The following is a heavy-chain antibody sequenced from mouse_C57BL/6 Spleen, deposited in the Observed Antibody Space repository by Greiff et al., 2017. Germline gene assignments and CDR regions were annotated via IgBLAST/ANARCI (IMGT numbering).Heavy chain of an antibody. CDR2: ISDGGSYT. CDR3: ARGDDYDVRWYFDV. CDR1: GFTFSSYA. J-gene: IGHJ1*03. Sequence: EVQLVESGGGLVKPGGSLKLSCAASGFTFSSYAMSWVRQTPEKRLEWVATISDGGSYTYYPDNVKGRFTISRDNAKNNLDLQMSHLKSEDTAMYYCARGDDYDVRWYFDVWGTGTTVTVSS. D-gene: IGHD2-4*01. V-gene: IGHV5-4*01.